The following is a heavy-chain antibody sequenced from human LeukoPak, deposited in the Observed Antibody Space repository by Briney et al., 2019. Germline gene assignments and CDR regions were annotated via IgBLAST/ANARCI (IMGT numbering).Heavy chain of an antibody. Sequence: GGSLRLSCAASGFTFSNYAMHWVRQAPGKGLEWVAVISYDGSNKYYANSVKGRFTISRDNSRNTLYLQMNSLSAEDTAVYYCAKVPIAAAGTDFYYYGMDVWGQGTTVTVSS. CDR1: GFTFSNYA. CDR3: AKVPIAAAGTDFYYYGMDV. D-gene: IGHD6-13*01. J-gene: IGHJ6*02. V-gene: IGHV3-30-3*01. CDR2: ISYDGSNK.